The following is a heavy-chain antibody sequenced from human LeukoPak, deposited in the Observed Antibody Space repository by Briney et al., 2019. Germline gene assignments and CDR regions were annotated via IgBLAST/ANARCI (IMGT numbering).Heavy chain of an antibody. D-gene: IGHD5-18*01. CDR2: ISGSGGST. CDR3: AKRSGYSYDIYYYYGMDV. V-gene: IGHV3-23*01. J-gene: IGHJ6*02. CDR1: GFTFSSYA. Sequence: GGSLRLSCAAAGFTFSSYAMSWVRQAPGKGLEWVSAISGSGGSTYYADSVKGRFTISRDNSKNTLYLQMNSLRAEDTAVYYCAKRSGYSYDIYYYYGMDVWGQGTTVTVPS.